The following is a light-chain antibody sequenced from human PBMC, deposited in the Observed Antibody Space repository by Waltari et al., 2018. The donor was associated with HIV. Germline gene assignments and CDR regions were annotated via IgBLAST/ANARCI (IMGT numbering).Light chain of an antibody. CDR1: QRISNW. J-gene: IGKJ1*01. Sequence: DIQMTQSSSTLSASVGDRVTITCRASQRISNWLAWYQQKPGKAPKLLIYKASSLESGVPSRFSGSGSGTEFTLTISSLQPDDFATYYCQKYSSYFSTFGQGTKVEIK. CDR2: KAS. CDR3: QKYSSYFST. V-gene: IGKV1-5*03.